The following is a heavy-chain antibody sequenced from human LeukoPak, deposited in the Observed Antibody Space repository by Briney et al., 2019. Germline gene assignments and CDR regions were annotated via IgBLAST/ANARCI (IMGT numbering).Heavy chain of an antibody. CDR2: INPNSGGT. Sequence: GASVKVSCKASGYTFTGYYMHWVRQAPGQGLEWMGWINPNSGGTNYAQKFQGRVTMTRDTSISTAYMELSRLRSDDTAVYYCARVIVHTAMVFGGSDYYMDVWGKGTTVTVSS. V-gene: IGHV1-2*02. CDR1: GYTFTGYY. CDR3: ARVIVHTAMVFGGSDYYMDV. D-gene: IGHD5-18*01. J-gene: IGHJ6*03.